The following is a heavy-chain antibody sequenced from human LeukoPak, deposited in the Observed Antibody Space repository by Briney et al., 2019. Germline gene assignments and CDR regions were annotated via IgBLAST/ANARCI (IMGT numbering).Heavy chain of an antibody. CDR1: GGSFNGHH. Sequence: PSETLSLTCAVYGGSFNGHHWTWIRQAPGKGLEWIGEIKHSGSTNYNPSLKSRVTMSVDTSKNQFSLKLSSVTAADTAMYYCAREGRQDYVYFDHWGQGSLVTVSS. J-gene: IGHJ4*02. CDR3: AREGRQDYVYFDH. V-gene: IGHV4-34*01. D-gene: IGHD4-17*01. CDR2: IKHSGST.